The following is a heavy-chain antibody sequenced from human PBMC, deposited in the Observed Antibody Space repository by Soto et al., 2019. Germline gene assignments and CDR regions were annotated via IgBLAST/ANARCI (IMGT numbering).Heavy chain of an antibody. CDR1: GGSFSGYF. CDR2: INHSGIT. Sequence: SETLSLTCTVPGGSFSGYFWTWIRQPPGKGLEWLAEINHSGITNYNPSVESRVSMSVDTSKNQFSLRLYSVTAADTAVYYCVRGPYNYNSRYFDYWGQGTLVTVSS. D-gene: IGHD1-1*01. V-gene: IGHV4-34*01. CDR3: VRGPYNYNSRYFDY. J-gene: IGHJ4*02.